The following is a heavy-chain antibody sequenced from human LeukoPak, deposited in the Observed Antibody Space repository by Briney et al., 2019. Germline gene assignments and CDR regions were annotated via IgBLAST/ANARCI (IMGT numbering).Heavy chain of an antibody. J-gene: IGHJ4*02. Sequence: GGSLRLSCVGSGFTFSDYWMSWVRQAPGKGLEWVANIKQDGSEKDYVDALKGRFTIPRDNAKNSLYLQMNSLRAEDTAVYYCPRWLELMRNFDWWGQGTLVTVSS. CDR1: GFTFSDYW. V-gene: IGHV3-7*01. D-gene: IGHD5-24*01. CDR2: IKQDGSEK. CDR3: PRWLELMRNFDW.